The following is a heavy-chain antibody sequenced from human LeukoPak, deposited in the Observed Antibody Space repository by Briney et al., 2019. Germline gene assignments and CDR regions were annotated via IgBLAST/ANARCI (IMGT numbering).Heavy chain of an antibody. Sequence: GGSLRLSCAASGFTFSDYYMSWIRQAPGKGLEWVSYISSSGSTIYYAGSVKGRFTISRDNAKNSLYLQMNSLRAEDTAVYYCARVLGYCSGGSCYSGYFDYWGQGTLVTVSS. CDR1: GFTFSDYY. CDR3: ARVLGYCSGGSCYSGYFDY. CDR2: ISSSGSTI. D-gene: IGHD2-15*01. V-gene: IGHV3-11*01. J-gene: IGHJ4*02.